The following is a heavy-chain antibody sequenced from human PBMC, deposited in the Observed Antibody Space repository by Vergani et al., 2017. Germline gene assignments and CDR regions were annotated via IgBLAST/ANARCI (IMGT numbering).Heavy chain of an antibody. CDR2: IKSNAEGGSA. D-gene: IGHD2-21*01. CDR1: EFTFSDVW. CDR3: TAEKEVAFYYSYYHMDV. Sequence: EGQLVESGGGLVKPGGSLRLSCAASEFTFSDVWMSWVRQAPGKGLGWVARIKSNAEGGSADYAASVKGRFIISRDDSKNFLYLQMNSLKIEDTALYFCTAEKEVAFYYSYYHMDVWGKGTTLTVSS. V-gene: IGHV3-15*01. J-gene: IGHJ6*03.